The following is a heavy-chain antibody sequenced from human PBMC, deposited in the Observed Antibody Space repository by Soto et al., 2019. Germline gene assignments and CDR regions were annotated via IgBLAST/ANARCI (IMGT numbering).Heavy chain of an antibody. Sequence: QVQLVQSGTEVKKPGSSVKVSCKASGGTFSTLAVSWVRQAPGQGLEWMGGNIPIFGRPVYAHKFQGRVTITADESTSIVYMKLSSLSSADTAVYYCARAPYEDYAVPEPNYFDSWGQGTLVTVSS. CDR2: NIPIFGRP. CDR3: ARAPYEDYAVPEPNYFDS. J-gene: IGHJ4*02. CDR1: GGTFSTLA. V-gene: IGHV1-69*01. D-gene: IGHD4-17*01.